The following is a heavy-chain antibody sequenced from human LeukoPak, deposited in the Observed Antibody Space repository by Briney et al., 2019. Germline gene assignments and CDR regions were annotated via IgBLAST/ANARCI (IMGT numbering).Heavy chain of an antibody. D-gene: IGHD3-10*01. CDR3: ARDDGGVLLWFGESSGGT. CDR1: GGTFSSYA. Sequence: GASVKVSCKASGGTFSSYAISWVRQAPGQGLEWMGRIIPILGIANYAQKFQGRVTITADKSTSTAYMELSSLRSEDTAVYYCARDDGGVLLWFGESSGGTGGQGTTVTVSS. CDR2: IIPILGIA. J-gene: IGHJ6*02. V-gene: IGHV1-69*04.